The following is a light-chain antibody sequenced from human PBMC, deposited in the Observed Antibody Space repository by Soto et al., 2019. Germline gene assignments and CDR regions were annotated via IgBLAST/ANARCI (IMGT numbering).Light chain of an antibody. CDR2: NVN. Sequence: QSALAQSASVSGSPGQSITISCTGTSSDVGNYNYVSWYQQHPGEVPKLIIFNVNNRPSGVSNRFSGSKSGNTASLTISGLQAEDEADYYCSAWDASLNGYVFGTGTKVTVL. V-gene: IGLV2-14*01. CDR1: SSDVGNYNY. CDR3: SAWDASLNGYV. J-gene: IGLJ1*01.